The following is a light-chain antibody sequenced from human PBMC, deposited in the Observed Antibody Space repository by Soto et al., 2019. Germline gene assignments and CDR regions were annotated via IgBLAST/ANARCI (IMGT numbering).Light chain of an antibody. CDR2: EVS. CDR3: SSYTSSSTL. Sequence: QSVLTQPASVSGSPGQSITISCTGTSSDVGGYNYVSWYQQHPGKAPKLMIYEVSNRPSGVSNRFSGSKSGNTASLTISGLQAEDAADYYCSSYTSSSTLFGGGTKLTVL. J-gene: IGLJ2*01. V-gene: IGLV2-14*01. CDR1: SSDVGGYNY.